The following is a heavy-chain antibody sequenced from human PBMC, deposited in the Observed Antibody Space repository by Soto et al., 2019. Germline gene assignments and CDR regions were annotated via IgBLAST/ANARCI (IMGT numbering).Heavy chain of an antibody. Sequence: SETPSISCTVCGGSVCSYYWSGIRQHPGKGLEWIGYIYYSGSTNYNPSLKSRVTISVDTSKNQFSLKLSSVTAADTAVYYCARDLRDGGWYYDFWSDPFDPWGQGTLVTVSS. V-gene: IGHV4-59*02. CDR1: GGSVCSYY. CDR3: ARDLRDGGWYYDFWSDPFDP. CDR2: IYYSGST. J-gene: IGHJ5*02. D-gene: IGHD3-3*01.